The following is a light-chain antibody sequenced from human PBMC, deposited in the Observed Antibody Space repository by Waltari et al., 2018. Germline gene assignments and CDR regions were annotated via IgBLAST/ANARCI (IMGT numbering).Light chain of an antibody. CDR2: LGS. J-gene: IGKJ2*01. CDR1: QSLLHSNGYNF. CDR3: MQALQAPRT. Sequence: DIVMTQSPLSLPVTPGEPASISCRSSQSLLHSNGYNFLDWYLQKPGQSPQLLIYLGSNRDAWVPDRFSGSGSGTEFTLKISRVEAEDAGFYYCMQALQAPRTFGQGTKLEI. V-gene: IGKV2-28*01.